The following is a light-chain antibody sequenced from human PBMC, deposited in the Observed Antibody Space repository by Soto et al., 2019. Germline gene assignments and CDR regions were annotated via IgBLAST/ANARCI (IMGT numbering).Light chain of an antibody. CDR1: DTISVY. Sequence: DIQMTQSPSSLSASVGDRVNITCRASDTISVYLAWYQHKPGKVPERLIYASSILHPGVPSRFSGSRSGTEFTLTIISLQPEDVATYYFQKYNTAPFTFGPGTKVEIK. V-gene: IGKV1-27*01. J-gene: IGKJ3*01. CDR3: QKYNTAPFT. CDR2: ASS.